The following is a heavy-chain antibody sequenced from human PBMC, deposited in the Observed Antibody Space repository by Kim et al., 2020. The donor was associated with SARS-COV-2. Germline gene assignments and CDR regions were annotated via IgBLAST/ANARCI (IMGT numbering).Heavy chain of an antibody. CDR1: GYSFTSYW. D-gene: IGHD5-12*01. J-gene: IGHJ3*02. V-gene: IGHV5-51*01. CDR2: IYPGDSDT. Sequence: GESLKISCKGSGYSFTSYWIGWVRQMPGKGLEWMGIIYPGDSDTRYSPSFQGQVTISADKSISTAYLQWSSLKASDTAMYYCARQLGMATTDDAFDIWGQGTMVTVSS. CDR3: ARQLGMATTDDAFDI.